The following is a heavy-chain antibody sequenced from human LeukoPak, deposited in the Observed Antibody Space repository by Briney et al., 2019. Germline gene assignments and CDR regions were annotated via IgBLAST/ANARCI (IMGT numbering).Heavy chain of an antibody. D-gene: IGHD3-22*01. V-gene: IGHV3-66*01. Sequence: GGSLRLSCAASGFTVSSNYMSWVRQAPGKGLEWVSVIYTGGTPYYADSVKGRFTISRDNSKNTLYLQMNSLRAEDTALYYCAKGGDSSTYYYIYYFDYWGQGTLVTVSS. CDR3: AKGGDSSTYYYIYYFDY. J-gene: IGHJ4*02. CDR1: GFTVSSNY. CDR2: IYTGGTP.